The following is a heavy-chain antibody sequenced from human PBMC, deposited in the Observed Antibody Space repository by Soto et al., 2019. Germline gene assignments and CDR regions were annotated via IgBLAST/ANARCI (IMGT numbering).Heavy chain of an antibody. CDR3: AREPRYSSGWYPFGAFDI. Sequence: VASVKVSCKASGYTFTSYGISWVRQAPGQGLEWMGWISAYNGNTNYAQKLQGRVTMTTDTSTSTAYMELRSLRSDDTAVYYCAREPRYSSGWYPFGAFDIWGQGTMVTVSS. CDR2: ISAYNGNT. V-gene: IGHV1-18*01. CDR1: GYTFTSYG. D-gene: IGHD6-19*01. J-gene: IGHJ3*02.